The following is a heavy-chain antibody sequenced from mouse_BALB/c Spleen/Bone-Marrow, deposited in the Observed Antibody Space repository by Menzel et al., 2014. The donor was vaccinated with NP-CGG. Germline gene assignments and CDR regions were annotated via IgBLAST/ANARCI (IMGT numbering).Heavy chain of an antibody. CDR1: GFNIKDTY. Sequence: VQLQQPGAELVKPGASVKLSCTASGFNIKDTYMHWVKQRPEQGLEWIGRIDPATGHTKYDPKFQGKATITADTSSNTAYLQHXSLTSKDTAVYYXXXXXXXXXXSYEGYWGXSTTLTVSS. J-gene: IGHJ2*01. V-gene: IGHV14-3*02. D-gene: IGHD1-1*01. CDR3: XXXXXXXXXSYEGY. CDR2: IDPATGHT.